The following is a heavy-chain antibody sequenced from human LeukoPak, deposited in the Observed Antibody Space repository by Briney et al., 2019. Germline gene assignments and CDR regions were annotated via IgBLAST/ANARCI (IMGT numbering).Heavy chain of an antibody. CDR2: ISGSGGST. V-gene: IGHV3-23*01. CDR1: GFTFSSYG. J-gene: IGHJ4*02. D-gene: IGHD3-10*01. CDR3: AKDYGSGSYPKGYFDY. Sequence: PGGSLRLSCAASGFTFSSYGMSWVRRAPGKGLEWVSAISGSGGSTYYADSVKGRFTISRDNSKNTLYLQMNSLRAEDTAVYYCAKDYGSGSYPKGYFDYWGQGTLVTVSS.